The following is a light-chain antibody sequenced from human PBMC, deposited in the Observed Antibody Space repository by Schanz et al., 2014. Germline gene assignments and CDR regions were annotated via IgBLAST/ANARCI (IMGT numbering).Light chain of an antibody. V-gene: IGLV2-14*01. Sequence: QSALTQPASVSGSPGQSITLSCTGTSSDVGGYNYVSWYQHHPGKAPKLLIYDVTKRPSGVPDRFSGSKSGNTASLTVSGLQAEDEADYYCSSYTSSTTLVFGGGTKLTVL. CDR3: SSYTSSTTLV. CDR1: SSDVGGYNY. J-gene: IGLJ2*01. CDR2: DVT.